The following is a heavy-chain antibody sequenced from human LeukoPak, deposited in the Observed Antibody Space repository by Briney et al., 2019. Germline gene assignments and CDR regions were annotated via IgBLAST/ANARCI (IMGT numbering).Heavy chain of an antibody. D-gene: IGHD2-8*01. CDR1: GYSISSGYY. CDR2: IYHSGST. Sequence: SETLSLTCTVSGYSISSGYYWGWIRQPPGKGLEWIGSIYHSGSTYYNPSLKSRVTISLDTSRNQFSLKLNSVTAADTAVYYCAKSNGHGLEDIWGQGTMVTVSS. V-gene: IGHV4-38-2*02. CDR3: AKSNGHGLEDI. J-gene: IGHJ3*02.